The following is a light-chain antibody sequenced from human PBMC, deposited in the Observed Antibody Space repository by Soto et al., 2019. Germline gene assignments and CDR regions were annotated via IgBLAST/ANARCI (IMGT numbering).Light chain of an antibody. CDR3: MQALQTPGT. Sequence: DIVMTQSPLSLPVTPGEPASISCRASQSIRHGNAYNQLDWYLQTPGQSPQLLIYVASNRASGVPDRFSGSGSGTDFTLKISRVEAEDVGIYYCMQALQTPGTFGQGTKLEIK. V-gene: IGKV2-28*01. CDR2: VAS. CDR1: QSIRHGNAYNQ. J-gene: IGKJ2*01.